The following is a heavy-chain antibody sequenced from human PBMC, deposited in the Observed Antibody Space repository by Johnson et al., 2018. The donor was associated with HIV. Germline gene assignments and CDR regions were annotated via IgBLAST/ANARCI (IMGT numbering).Heavy chain of an antibody. V-gene: IGHV3-33*01. D-gene: IGHD3-22*01. Sequence: QVQLVESGGGVVQPGRSLRLSCAASGFTFSTYGMHWVRQAPGKGLEWVAVIWFDGSNKYYADSVTGRFTISRDNSKNTLYLQMNSLRAEDTAVYYCARDRSYYYEKDAFDIWGQGTMVTVSS. CDR3: ARDRSYYYEKDAFDI. J-gene: IGHJ3*02. CDR2: IWFDGSNK. CDR1: GFTFSTYG.